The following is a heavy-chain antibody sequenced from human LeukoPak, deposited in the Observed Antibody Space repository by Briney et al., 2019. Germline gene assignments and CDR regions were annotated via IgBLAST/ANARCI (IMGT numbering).Heavy chain of an antibody. J-gene: IGHJ4*02. CDR2: IYWDDDK. D-gene: IGHD3-9*01. V-gene: IGHV2-5*02. Sequence: QSGPTLVKPTQTLTLTCTFSGFSLSTSGVGVGWIRQPPGKALEWLALIYWDDDKRYSPSLKSRLTITKDTSKNQVVLTMTNMDPVDTATYYCAHRRSVPVLRYFEFDYWGQGTLVTVSS. CDR1: GFSLSTSGVG. CDR3: AHRRSVPVLRYFEFDY.